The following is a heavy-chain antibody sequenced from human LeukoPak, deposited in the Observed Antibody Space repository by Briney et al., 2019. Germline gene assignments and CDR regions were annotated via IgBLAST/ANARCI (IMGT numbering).Heavy chain of an antibody. CDR1: GFTFSSYA. V-gene: IGHV3-30-3*01. D-gene: IGHD3-3*01. CDR3: ARSRPNRYYDFWSGSTDY. CDR2: ISYDGSNK. J-gene: IGHJ4*02. Sequence: GGSLRLSCAASGFTFSSYAMHWVRQAPGKGLEWVAVISYDGSNKYYADSVKGRFTISRDNSKNTLYLQMNSLRAEDTAVYYCARSRPNRYYDFWSGSTDYWGQGTLVTVSS.